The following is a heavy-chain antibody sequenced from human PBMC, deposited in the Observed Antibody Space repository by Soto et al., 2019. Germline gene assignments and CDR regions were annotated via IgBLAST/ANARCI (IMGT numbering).Heavy chain of an antibody. J-gene: IGHJ4*02. Sequence: PGGSLRLSCAASGFTFSSYWRSWVRQAPGKGLEWVANIKQGGSEKYYVDSVKGRFTISRDNAKNSLYLQMNSLSAEDTAVYYCAREKWIQLWYRFDYWGQGTLVTVSS. CDR1: GFTFSSYW. CDR2: IKQGGSEK. CDR3: AREKWIQLWYRFDY. V-gene: IGHV3-7*04. D-gene: IGHD5-18*01.